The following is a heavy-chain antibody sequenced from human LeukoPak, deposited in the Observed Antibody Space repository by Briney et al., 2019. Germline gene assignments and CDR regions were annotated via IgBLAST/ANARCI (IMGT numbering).Heavy chain of an antibody. J-gene: IGHJ6*02. CDR2: IYSGDST. CDR3: ARGRRAYYYYGMDV. Sequence: GGSLRLSCAASGFTVSSNYMSWVRQAPGKGLEWVSVIYSGDSTYYADSVKGRFTISRDNSKNTLYLQMNSLRAEDTAVYYRARGRRAYYYYGMDVWGQGTTVTVSS. CDR1: GFTVSSNY. V-gene: IGHV3-53*01.